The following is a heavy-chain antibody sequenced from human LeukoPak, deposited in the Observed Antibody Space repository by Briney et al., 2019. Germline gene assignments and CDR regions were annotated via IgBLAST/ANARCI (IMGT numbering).Heavy chain of an antibody. V-gene: IGHV3-23*01. Sequence: GGSLRLSXAASGFTFRSYAMSWVRQAPGKGLEWVSAISGSGGSTYYADSVKGRFTVSRDNSKNTLYLQMNSLRAEDTAVYYCAKDRGGWYGDYFDYWGQGTLVTVSS. D-gene: IGHD6-19*01. CDR2: ISGSGGST. CDR3: AKDRGGWYGDYFDY. CDR1: GFTFRSYA. J-gene: IGHJ4*02.